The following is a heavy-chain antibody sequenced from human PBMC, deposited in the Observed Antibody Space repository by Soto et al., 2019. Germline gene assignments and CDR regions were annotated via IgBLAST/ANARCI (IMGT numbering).Heavy chain of an antibody. V-gene: IGHV1-18*01. J-gene: IGHJ6*02. D-gene: IGHD3-16*01. CDR1: GYTFTTYG. CDR2: INGYNGNA. CDR3: ARMGDVPYYSCGMDA. Sequence: QVQLVQSGAEVKKPGASVTVSCKASGYTFTTYGVSWVRQAPGQGLEWLGWINGYNGNAKYAENLQGRVTMTTATSXXTACMELRSLRSEDTAVSYCARMGDVPYYSCGMDAWGQGTTVTVSS.